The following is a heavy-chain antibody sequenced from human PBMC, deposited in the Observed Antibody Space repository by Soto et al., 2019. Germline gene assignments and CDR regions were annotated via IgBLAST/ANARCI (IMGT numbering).Heavy chain of an antibody. CDR2: INAVNGNT. D-gene: IGHD3-9*01. CDR1: GYTFTSYA. V-gene: IGHV1-3*01. Sequence: GASVKVSCKASGYTFTSYAMHWVRPAPXQRHEGMGWINAVNGNTKYSQKFQGRVTITRDTSASTAYMELSSLRSEDTAVYYCARNLMDYDILTGYYRAYYFDYWGQGTLVTVPQ. J-gene: IGHJ4*02. CDR3: ARNLMDYDILTGYYRAYYFDY.